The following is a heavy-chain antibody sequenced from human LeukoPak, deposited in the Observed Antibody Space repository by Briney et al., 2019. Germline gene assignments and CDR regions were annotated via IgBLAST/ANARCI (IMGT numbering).Heavy chain of an antibody. V-gene: IGHV3-7*01. CDR2: IKGDGSEK. J-gene: IGHJ4*02. CDR3: ARPASRVVLTDLYDF. CDR1: GFTFSSYW. D-gene: IGHD2-21*02. Sequence: GGSLRLSCATSGFTFSSYWMSWVRQAPGKGLEWVANIKGDGSEKNYVDSVKGRFTISRDNAKNSLYLQMSSLSAEDTAVYYCARPASRVVLTDLYDFWGQGTLVTVSS.